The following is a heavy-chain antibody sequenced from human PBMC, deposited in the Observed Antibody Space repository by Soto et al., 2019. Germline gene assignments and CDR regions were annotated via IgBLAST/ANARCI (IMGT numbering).Heavy chain of an antibody. J-gene: IGHJ3*01. Sequence: SETLSLTCTVSGGSISSYYWSWIRQTPGKGLEWIGYIFYFGSTNYNPSLKSRVTLSIDTSKNQLSLKLSSVAAEDTAVYYCGRVLKTVGWDNDVFDLWGQGTMVTVSS. CDR1: GGSISSYY. V-gene: IGHV4-59*12. CDR2: IFYFGST. D-gene: IGHD6-19*01. CDR3: GRVLKTVGWDNDVFDL.